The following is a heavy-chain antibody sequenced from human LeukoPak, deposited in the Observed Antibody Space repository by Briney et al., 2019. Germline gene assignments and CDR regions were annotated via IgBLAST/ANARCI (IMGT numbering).Heavy chain of an antibody. V-gene: IGHV1-2*02. Sequence: EASVKVSCKASGYTFNGYYKHWVRQAPGQGLEWMGWINPNSGGTNYAQKFQGRVTMTRDTSISTACMELSRLRSDDTAMYYCARSSGWKYNIDYWGQGTLVTVSS. D-gene: IGHD6-19*01. J-gene: IGHJ4*02. CDR2: INPNSGGT. CDR1: GYTFNGYY. CDR3: ARSSGWKYNIDY.